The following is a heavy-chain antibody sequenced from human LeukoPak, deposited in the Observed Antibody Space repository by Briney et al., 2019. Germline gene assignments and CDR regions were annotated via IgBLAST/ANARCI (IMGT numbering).Heavy chain of an antibody. J-gene: IGHJ4*02. D-gene: IGHD3-16*01. Sequence: SETLSLTCTVSGGSISSDRFYWTWVRQPAGKGLDSIMRIKSSNTNYNPSLTSRVSISLDTSKNHSSLQMSSLTAADTAFYYCARVPDWTYVPDYWGQGTLVTVSS. CDR3: ARVPDWTYVPDY. V-gene: IGHV4-61*02. CDR2: IKSSNT. CDR1: GGSISSDRFY.